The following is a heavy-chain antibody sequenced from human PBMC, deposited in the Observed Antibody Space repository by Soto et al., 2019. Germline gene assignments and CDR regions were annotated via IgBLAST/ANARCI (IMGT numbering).Heavy chain of an antibody. V-gene: IGHV1-18*04. J-gene: IGHJ6*02. CDR2: ISAYNGNT. D-gene: IGHD2-15*01. CDR3: ARFSGGSYNTYYFYYGMDV. Sequence: QVQLVQSGAEVKKPGASVKVSCKASGYTFTSYGISWVRQAPGQGLDWMGWISAYNGNTKYAQDLQGRVTMTTDTSTSTAYMELRSLRSDDTAMYYCARFSGGSYNTYYFYYGMDVWVQGTTVTVSS. CDR1: GYTFTSYG.